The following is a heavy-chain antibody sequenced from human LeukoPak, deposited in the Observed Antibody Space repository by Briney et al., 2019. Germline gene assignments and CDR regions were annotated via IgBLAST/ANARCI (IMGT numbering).Heavy chain of an antibody. D-gene: IGHD3-9*01. CDR2: IIPIFGTA. CDR1: GGTFSSYA. V-gene: IGHV1-69*06. Sequence: SVKVSCKASGGTFSSYAISWVRQAPGQGLEWMGGIIPIFGTANYAQKFQGGVTITADKSTSTAYMELSSLRSEDTAVYYCAREQYDILTGYYGGTFDYWGQGTLVTVSS. CDR3: AREQYDILTGYYGGTFDY. J-gene: IGHJ4*02.